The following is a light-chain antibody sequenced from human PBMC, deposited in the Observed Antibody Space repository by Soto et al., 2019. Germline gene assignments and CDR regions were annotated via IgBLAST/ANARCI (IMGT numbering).Light chain of an antibody. CDR3: QKYDNVPLT. V-gene: IGKV1-33*01. CDR1: QSIINY. J-gene: IGKJ4*01. Sequence: DIQMTQSPSSLSASVGERVTITCLASQSIINYLNWYQQKPGKAPKLLIYHSSNLETVFPPMFSGSGSGTDFTFTISSLQPEDIATYYCQKYDNVPLTFGGGTKVDIK. CDR2: HSS.